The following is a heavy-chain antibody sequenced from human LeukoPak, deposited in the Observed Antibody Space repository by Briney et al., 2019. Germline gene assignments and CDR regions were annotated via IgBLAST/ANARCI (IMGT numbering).Heavy chain of an antibody. V-gene: IGHV1-69*01. D-gene: IGHD1-14*01. J-gene: IGHJ4*02. CDR3: ARVSATPRLNLKQYYFDY. CDR2: IIPIFGTA. Sequence: GASVKVSCKASGGTFSSYAISWVRQAPGQGLEWMGGIIPIFGTANYAQKFQGRVTITADESTSTAYMELSSLRSEDTAVYYCARVSATPRLNLKQYYFDYWGQGTLVTVSS. CDR1: GGTFSSYA.